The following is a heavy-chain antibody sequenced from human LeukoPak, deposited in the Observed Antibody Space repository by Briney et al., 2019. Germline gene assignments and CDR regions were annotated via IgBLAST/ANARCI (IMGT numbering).Heavy chain of an antibody. J-gene: IGHJ4*02. CDR1: GFTFSSYA. CDR2: ISYDGSNK. V-gene: IGHV3-30*04. CDR3: ARVESRGSSYGFSVDY. D-gene: IGHD5-18*01. Sequence: HPGRSLRLSCAASGFTFSSYAMHWVRQAPGKGLEWVAGISYDGSNKYYADSVKGRFTISRDNSKNTLYLQMNSLRAEDTAVYYCARVESRGSSYGFSVDYWGQGTLVTVSS.